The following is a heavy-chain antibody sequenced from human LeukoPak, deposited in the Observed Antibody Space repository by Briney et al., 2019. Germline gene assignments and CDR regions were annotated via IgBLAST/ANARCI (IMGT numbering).Heavy chain of an antibody. CDR2: INPNSGGT. CDR3: ARVTYYYDSSGDLNWFDP. J-gene: IGHJ5*02. V-gene: IGHV1-2*02. D-gene: IGHD3-22*01. CDR1: GYTFTGYY. Sequence: ASVKVSCKASGYTFTGYYMHWVRQAPGQGLEWVGWINPNSGGTNYAQKFQGRVTMTRDTSISTAYMELSRLRSDDTAVYYCARVTYYYDSSGDLNWFDPWGQGTLVTVSS.